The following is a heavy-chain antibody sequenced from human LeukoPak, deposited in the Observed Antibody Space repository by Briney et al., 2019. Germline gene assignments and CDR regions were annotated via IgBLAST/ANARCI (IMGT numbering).Heavy chain of an antibody. CDR1: GYTLTGYY. CDR2: INPNSGGT. CDR3: ARDITSEYFDWLHPDY. J-gene: IGHJ4*02. V-gene: IGHV1-2*02. Sequence: ASVKVSCKASGYTLTGYYMHWVRQAPGQGLEWMGWINPNSGGTKYAQKFQGRVTMTRDTSISTAYMELSRLRSDDTAVYYCARDITSEYFDWLHPDYWGQGTLVTVSS. D-gene: IGHD3-9*01.